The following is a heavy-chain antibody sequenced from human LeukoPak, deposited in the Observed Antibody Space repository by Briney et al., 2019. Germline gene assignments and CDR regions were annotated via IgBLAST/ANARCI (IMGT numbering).Heavy chain of an antibody. CDR2: ISSSSSYI. CDR1: GFTFSSSH. V-gene: IGHV3-21*01. Sequence: RGSLRLSCAASGFTFSSSHMNWVRQAPGKGLEWVPSISSSSSYIYYADSVKGRFTISRDNAKNSLYLQMNSLRAEDTAVYYCARDRDGCSGGSCIEYWGQGILVTVSS. CDR3: ARDRDGCSGGSCIEY. J-gene: IGHJ4*02. D-gene: IGHD2-15*01.